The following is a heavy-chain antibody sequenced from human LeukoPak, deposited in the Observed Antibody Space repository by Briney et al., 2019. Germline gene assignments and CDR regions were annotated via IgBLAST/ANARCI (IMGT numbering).Heavy chain of an antibody. CDR3: AKGFYDFWSGYPNDY. CDR1: GFTFSSYA. CDR2: ISGSGGST. V-gene: IGHV3-23*01. D-gene: IGHD3-3*01. J-gene: IGHJ4*02. Sequence: GGSLRLSCAASGFTFSSYAMSWVRQAPGKGLEWVSAISGSGGSTYYADSVKGRFTISRDNSKNTLYLQMNSLRAEDTAVYYCAKGFYDFWSGYPNDYWGQGTLVTASS.